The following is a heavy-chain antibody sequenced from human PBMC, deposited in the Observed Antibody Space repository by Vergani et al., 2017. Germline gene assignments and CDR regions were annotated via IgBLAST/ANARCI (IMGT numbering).Heavy chain of an antibody. CDR2: VSGSSATP. Sequence: VQLEESGGGVVQPGRSLRLSCEASGFSFPGYAMSWVRQAPGKGLEWVSSVSGSSATPYYADSVKGRFIISRDNSKNTLQLQMNSLRADDTAVYYCTKGSRGYTGYFFDYWGQGTLATVSS. CDR3: TKGSRGYTGYFFDY. CDR1: GFSFPGYA. V-gene: IGHV3-23*04. J-gene: IGHJ4*02. D-gene: IGHD5-12*01.